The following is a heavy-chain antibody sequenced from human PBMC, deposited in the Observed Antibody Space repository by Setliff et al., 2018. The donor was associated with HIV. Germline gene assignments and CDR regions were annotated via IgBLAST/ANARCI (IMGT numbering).Heavy chain of an antibody. D-gene: IGHD2-15*01. CDR2: ISSYNDNT. Sequence: ASVKVSCKASGYSFTNYGISWVRQAPGQGLEWMGWISSYNDNTNYALNLQGRVTMTTDTSTSTAYMELRGLRSDDTAVYYCARDDVGYCSCGSCYHLFDSFDIWGQGTVVTVSS. J-gene: IGHJ3*02. V-gene: IGHV1-18*01. CDR3: ARDDVGYCSCGSCYHLFDSFDI. CDR1: GYSFTNYG.